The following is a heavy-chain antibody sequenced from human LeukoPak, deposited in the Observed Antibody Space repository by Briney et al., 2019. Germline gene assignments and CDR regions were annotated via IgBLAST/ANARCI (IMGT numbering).Heavy chain of an antibody. CDR3: ARLIAVAGTSGYFDY. Sequence: GESLKISCKGSGYSFTSYWIGWVRQMPGKGLEWMGIIYLGDSDTRYSPSFQGQVTISADKSISTAYLQWSSLKASDTAMYYCARLIAVAGTSGYFDYWGQGTLVTVSS. CDR2: IYLGDSDT. CDR1: GYSFTSYW. V-gene: IGHV5-51*01. J-gene: IGHJ4*02. D-gene: IGHD6-19*01.